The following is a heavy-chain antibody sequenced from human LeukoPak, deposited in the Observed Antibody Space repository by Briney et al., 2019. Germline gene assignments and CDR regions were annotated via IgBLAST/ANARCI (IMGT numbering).Heavy chain of an antibody. J-gene: IGHJ6*02. CDR3: VPRGAGDSSFGMDV. D-gene: IGHD6-6*01. CDR2: INPSGGST. CDR1: GYTFTSFY. V-gene: IGHV1-46*01. Sequence: ASVTVSCTASGYTFTSFYMHWVRQAPGQGLEWMGSINPSGGSTTYAQNFQGRVTMTRDTSTSTVYMELSSLRSEDTAVYYCVPRGAGDSSFGMDVWGQGTTVTVSS.